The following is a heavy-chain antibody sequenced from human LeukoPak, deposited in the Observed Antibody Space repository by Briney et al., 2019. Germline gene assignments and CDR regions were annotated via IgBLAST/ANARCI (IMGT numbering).Heavy chain of an antibody. J-gene: IGHJ4*02. D-gene: IGHD1-14*01. CDR2: IKQDGNEK. V-gene: IGHV3-7*01. CDR1: GGSFSGYY. CDR3: TRDPLTQNDY. Sequence: ETLSLTCAVYGGSFSGYYWSWIRQAPGKGLEWVANIKQDGNEKYYVDSVKGRFTIYRDNAENSLYLQMNSLRAEDTAVYYCTRDPLTQNDYWGQGTLVTVSS.